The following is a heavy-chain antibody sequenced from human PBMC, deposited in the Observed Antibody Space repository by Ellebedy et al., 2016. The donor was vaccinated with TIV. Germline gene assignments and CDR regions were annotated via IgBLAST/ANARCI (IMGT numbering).Heavy chain of an antibody. V-gene: IGHV4-34*01. Sequence: SQTLSLTCAVYGGSFSGYYWSWIRQPPGKGLEWIGEINHSGSTNYNPSLKSRVTVSIDTSKNQISLNLSSVTAADTAVYFCARGETYDFWSGNCMDVWGQGTTVTVSS. D-gene: IGHD3-3*01. CDR1: GGSFSGYY. J-gene: IGHJ6*02. CDR3: ARGETYDFWSGNCMDV. CDR2: INHSGST.